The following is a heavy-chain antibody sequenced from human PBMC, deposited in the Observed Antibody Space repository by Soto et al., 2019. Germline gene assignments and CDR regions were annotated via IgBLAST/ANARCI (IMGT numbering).Heavy chain of an antibody. CDR1: GGSISSYY. CDR2: IYYSGST. V-gene: IGHV4-59*01. Sequence: SETLSLTCTVSGGSISSYYWSWIRQPPGKGLEWIGYIYYSGSTNYNPSLKSRVTISVDTSKNQFSLKLSSVTAADTAVYYCARDRRGYSGYDPQYYIDYWGQGTLVTVSS. D-gene: IGHD5-12*01. J-gene: IGHJ4*02. CDR3: ARDRRGYSGYDPQYYIDY.